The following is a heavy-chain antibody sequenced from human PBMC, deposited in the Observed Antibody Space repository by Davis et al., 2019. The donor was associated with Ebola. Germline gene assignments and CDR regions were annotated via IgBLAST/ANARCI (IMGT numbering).Heavy chain of an antibody. Sequence: GGSLRLSCAASGFTFSSYWMSWVRQAPGKGLEWVANIKQDGSEKYYVDSVKGRFTISRDNAKNSLYLQMNSLRAEDTAVYYCARKSYSNLGHYYYGMDVWGQGTTVTVSS. D-gene: IGHD4-11*01. V-gene: IGHV3-7*03. CDR1: GFTFSSYW. CDR3: ARKSYSNLGHYYYGMDV. CDR2: IKQDGSEK. J-gene: IGHJ6*02.